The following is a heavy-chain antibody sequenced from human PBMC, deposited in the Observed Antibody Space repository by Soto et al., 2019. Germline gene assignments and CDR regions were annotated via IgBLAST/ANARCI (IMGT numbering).Heavy chain of an antibody. J-gene: IGHJ1*01. CDR1: GGSFSAYY. V-gene: IGHV4-34*01. Sequence: SETLSLTCVVYGGSFSAYYWSWIRQPPGKGLEWIGEINHTGNTTYNPSLKTRVTISVDTSKNQFSLKLSSVTAADTAVYYCARALCSGGSCYPGGRAEYFQHWGQGTLVTVSS. D-gene: IGHD2-15*01. CDR2: INHTGNT. CDR3: ARALCSGGSCYPGGRAEYFQH.